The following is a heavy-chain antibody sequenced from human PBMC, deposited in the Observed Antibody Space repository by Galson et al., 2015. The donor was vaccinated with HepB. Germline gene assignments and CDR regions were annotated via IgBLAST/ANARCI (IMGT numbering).Heavy chain of an antibody. J-gene: IGHJ1*01. Sequence: SLRLSCAASGFTFSSYAMHWVRQAPGKGLEWVAVISYDGSNKYYADSVKGRFTISRDNSKNTLYLQMNSLRAEDTAVYYCARARCRSTSCYSEYFQHWGQGTLVTVSS. CDR3: ARARCRSTSCYSEYFQH. D-gene: IGHD2-2*01. CDR2: ISYDGSNK. CDR1: GFTFSSYA. V-gene: IGHV3-30-3*01.